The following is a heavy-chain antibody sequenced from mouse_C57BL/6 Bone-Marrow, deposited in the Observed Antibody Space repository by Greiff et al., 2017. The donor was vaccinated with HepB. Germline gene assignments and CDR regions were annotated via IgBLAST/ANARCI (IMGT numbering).Heavy chain of an antibody. Sequence: EVKVEESGGGLVQPGGSMKLSCVASGFTFSNYWMNWVRQSPEKGLEWVAQIRLKSDNYATHYAESVKGRFTISRDDSKSSVYLQMNNLRAEDTGIYYCTEGWLLPFAYWGQGTLVTVSA. V-gene: IGHV6-3*01. CDR2: IRLKSDNYAT. D-gene: IGHD2-3*01. CDR1: GFTFSNYW. CDR3: TEGWLLPFAY. J-gene: IGHJ3*01.